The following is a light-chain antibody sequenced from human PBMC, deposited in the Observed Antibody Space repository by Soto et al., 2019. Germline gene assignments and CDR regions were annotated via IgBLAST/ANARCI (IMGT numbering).Light chain of an antibody. J-gene: IGKJ4*01. CDR1: QGISSY. CDR2: AAS. V-gene: IGKV1-9*01. Sequence: IQLTQSPSSLSASVGDRVTITCRASQGISSYLAWYQQKPGKAPKLLIYAASTLQSGVPPRFSGSGSGTDFTLTISSLQPEDFASYYCQQLNSYPLTLGGGTKVDIK. CDR3: QQLNSYPLT.